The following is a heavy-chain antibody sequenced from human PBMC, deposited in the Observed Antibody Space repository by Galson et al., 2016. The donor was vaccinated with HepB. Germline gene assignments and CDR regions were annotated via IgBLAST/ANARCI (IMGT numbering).Heavy chain of an antibody. Sequence: SPRLSCAGSGCTFSSYGMHWVRQAPGKGLEWVAAIQFDGSKKYHGDSVKGRFTISRDDSNNTVYLQMSSLRAEDTAIYFCARDLSYGSNWFDPRGQGTLVTVSS. J-gene: IGHJ5*02. CDR1: GCTFSSYG. D-gene: IGHD3-16*02. CDR3: ARDLSYGSNWFDP. V-gene: IGHV3-33*01. CDR2: IQFDGSKK.